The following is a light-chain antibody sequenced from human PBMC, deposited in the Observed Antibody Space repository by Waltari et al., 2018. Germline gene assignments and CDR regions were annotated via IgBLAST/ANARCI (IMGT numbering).Light chain of an antibody. CDR2: DVS. CDR1: SSDVGGYNY. CDR3: SSYTRSSTLV. V-gene: IGLV2-14*03. Sequence: QSALTQPASVSGSPGQSITISCTGTSSDVGGYNYVFWYQQHPGKAPKLMIYDVSNRPPGVSNRFSGSKSGNTASLTSSGLQAEDEADYYCSSYTRSSTLVFGGGTKLTVL. J-gene: IGLJ2*01.